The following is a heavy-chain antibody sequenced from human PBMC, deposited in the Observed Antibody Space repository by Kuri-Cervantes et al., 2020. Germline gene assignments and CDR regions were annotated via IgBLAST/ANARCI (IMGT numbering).Heavy chain of an antibody. D-gene: IGHD4-11*01. J-gene: IGHJ5*02. CDR3: ARCYGNYVLDWFDP. CDR2: ISSSGSTI. CDR1: GFTFGDYY. V-gene: IGHV3-11*01. Sequence: GESLILSCAASGFTFGDYYMSWIRQAPGKGLEWVSYISSSGSTIYYADSVKGRFTITRDNAKNSLYLQMNSLRAEDTAVYYCARCYGNYVLDWFDPWGQGTLVTVSS.